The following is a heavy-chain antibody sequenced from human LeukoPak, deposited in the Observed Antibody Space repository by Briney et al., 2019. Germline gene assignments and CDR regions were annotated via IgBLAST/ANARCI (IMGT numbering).Heavy chain of an antibody. CDR3: ARVTVATIPHYFDY. D-gene: IGHD5-12*01. CDR2: ISWNSGSI. Sequence: PGRSLRLSCAASGFTFDDYATHWVRQAPGKGLEWVSGISWNSGSIGYADSVKGRFTISRDNAKNSLYLQMNSLRTEDTALYYCARVTVATIPHYFDYWGQGTLVTVSS. V-gene: IGHV3-9*01. CDR1: GFTFDDYA. J-gene: IGHJ4*02.